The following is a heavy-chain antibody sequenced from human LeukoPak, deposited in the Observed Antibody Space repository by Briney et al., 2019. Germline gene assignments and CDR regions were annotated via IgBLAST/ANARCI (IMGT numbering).Heavy chain of an antibody. CDR3: ASHVGY. CDR2: IYHSGST. V-gene: IGHV4-38-2*01. CDR1: GYSISSGYY. Sequence: SETLSFTCAVSGYSISSGYYWGWIRQPPGKGLEWIGSIYHSGSTYYNPSLKSRVTISVDTSKNQFSLKLSSVTAADTAVYYCASHVGYWGQGTLVTVSS. J-gene: IGHJ4*02.